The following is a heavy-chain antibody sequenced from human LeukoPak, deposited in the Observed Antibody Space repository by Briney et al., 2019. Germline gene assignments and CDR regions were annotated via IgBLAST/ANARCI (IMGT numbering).Heavy chain of an antibody. J-gene: IGHJ6*03. CDR3: ARDRERYRNYYYSMDV. CDR1: GYTFTAYY. D-gene: IGHD2-15*01. V-gene: IGHV1-2*02. CDR2: INPNSGGT. Sequence: GASVKVSCKASGYTFTAYYMHWVRQAPGQGLEWMGWINPNSGGTNYAQKFQGRVTMTRDTSISTAYMELRGLISDDTALYYCARDRERYRNYYYSMDVWGKGTTVTVSS.